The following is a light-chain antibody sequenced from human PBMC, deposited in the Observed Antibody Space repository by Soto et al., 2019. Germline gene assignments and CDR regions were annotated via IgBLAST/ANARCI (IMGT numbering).Light chain of an antibody. CDR3: FSYAGSSTPVV. CDR1: SSDVGSYNL. V-gene: IGLV2-23*01. J-gene: IGLJ2*01. CDR2: EGS. Sequence: QSVLTQPASVSGSPGQSITISCTGTSSDVGSYNLVSWYQQHPGKAPKLMIYEGSKRPSGVSNRFAGSKSGNPASLTMSGLQAEDEADYYCFSYAGSSTPVVFGGGTKLTVL.